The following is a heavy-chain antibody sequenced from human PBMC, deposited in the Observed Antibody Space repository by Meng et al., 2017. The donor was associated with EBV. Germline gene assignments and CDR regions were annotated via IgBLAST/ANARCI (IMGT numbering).Heavy chain of an antibody. CDR1: GYTFTSHW. D-gene: IGHD3-10*01. J-gene: IGHJ4*02. CDR3: ARGTPGRSYSDY. V-gene: IGHV1-46*01. Sequence: QVQLLQAGAEVKKPGASVKVSGKASGYTFTSHWMHWVRQAPGQGLEWMGIINPSDGYTMYEQKFQGRVTVTADRPTATAYMVLRNLRSDDTAVYYCARGTPGRSYSDYWGPGTLVTVSS. CDR2: INPSDGYT.